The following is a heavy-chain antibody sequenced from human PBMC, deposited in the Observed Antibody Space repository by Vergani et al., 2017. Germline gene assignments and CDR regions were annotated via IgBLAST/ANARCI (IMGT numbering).Heavy chain of an antibody. CDR2: ISGSGGNT. CDR3: AKGVYCSSTSCYEGRGYYYGMGV. V-gene: IGHV3-23*04. J-gene: IGHJ6*02. CDR1: GFTFTNFA. D-gene: IGHD2-2*01. Sequence: VQLVESGGGLVKPGGSLRLSCAASGFTFTNFAMSWVRQVPGKGLEWVSGISGSGGNTYYANSVKGRFTISRDNSKNTLYLQMNSLRADDTAVYYCAKGVYCSSTSCYEGRGYYYGMGVWGQGTTVTFSS.